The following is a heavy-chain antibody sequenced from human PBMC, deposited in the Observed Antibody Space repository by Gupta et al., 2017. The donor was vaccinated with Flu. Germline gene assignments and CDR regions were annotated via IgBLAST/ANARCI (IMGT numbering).Heavy chain of an antibody. CDR2: ISWNSGSI. CDR1: GFTFDDYA. CDR3: ARDYCSSTSCSNWFDP. Sequence: EVQLVESGGGLVQPGRSLRLSCAASGFTFDDYAMHWVRQAPGKGLEWVSGISWNSGSIGYADSVKGRFTISRDNAKNSLYLQMNSLRAEDTALYYCARDYCSSTSCSNWFDPWGQGTLVTVSP. V-gene: IGHV3-9*01. J-gene: IGHJ5*02. D-gene: IGHD2-2*01.